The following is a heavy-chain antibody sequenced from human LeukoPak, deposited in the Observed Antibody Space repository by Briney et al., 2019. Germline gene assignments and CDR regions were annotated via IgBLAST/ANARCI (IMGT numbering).Heavy chain of an antibody. CDR3: ARVGLRRGSGYYAMDV. V-gene: IGHV1-69*13. D-gene: IGHD3-10*01. J-gene: IGHJ6*02. CDR2: IIPVFGSA. Sequence: SVKVSCKASGGTFTSYAISWVRQAPGQGLEWMGGIIPVFGSANYAQKFQGRVTITADESTSTAYMELSSLRSEDTAVYYCARVGLRRGSGYYAMDVWGQGTTVTVSS. CDR1: GGTFTSYA.